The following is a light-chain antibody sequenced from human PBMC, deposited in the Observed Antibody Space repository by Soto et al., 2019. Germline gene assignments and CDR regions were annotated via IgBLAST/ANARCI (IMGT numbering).Light chain of an antibody. CDR3: CSYTSSSTHV. Sequence: QSALTQPASVSGSPGQSITISCTGTSSDVGGYNFVYWYQQHPGKGPKLMIFDVNRRPSGGSDRFSGSKSGNTASLTISGLQAEDEGDYYCCSYTSSSTHVFGSGTKLTVL. CDR1: SSDVGGYNF. V-gene: IGLV2-14*03. J-gene: IGLJ1*01. CDR2: DVN.